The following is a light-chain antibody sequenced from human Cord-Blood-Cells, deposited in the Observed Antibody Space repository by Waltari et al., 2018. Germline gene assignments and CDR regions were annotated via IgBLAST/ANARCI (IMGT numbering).Light chain of an antibody. CDR3: QQHSSGPLT. CDR2: AAS. V-gene: IGKV3-11*01. Sequence: DIVFTQSPDILALSPGESASLSCTASQSMSSYLAWYQQKPGHAPRLLINAASNRATGIPSRFSGSCSGTDFTLTISSLEPEDFAHYYCQQHSSGPLTFGGGTKVEIK. CDR1: QSMSSY. J-gene: IGKJ4*01.